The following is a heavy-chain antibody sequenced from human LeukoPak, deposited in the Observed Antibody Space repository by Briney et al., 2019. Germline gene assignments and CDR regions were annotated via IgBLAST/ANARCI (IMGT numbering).Heavy chain of an antibody. D-gene: IGHD5-24*01. Sequence: SETLSLTCAVYGGSFSGYYWSWIRQPPGKGLEWIGEINHSGSTNYNPSLKSRVTISVDTSKNQFSLKLSAVTAADTAVYYCARRAGYNYNYWGQATLATVSS. V-gene: IGHV4-34*01. CDR1: GGSFSGYY. CDR3: ARRAGYNYNY. J-gene: IGHJ4*02. CDR2: INHSGST.